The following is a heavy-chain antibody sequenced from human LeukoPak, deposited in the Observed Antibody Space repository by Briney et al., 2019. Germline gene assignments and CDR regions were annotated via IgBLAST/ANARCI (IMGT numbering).Heavy chain of an antibody. V-gene: IGHV3-48*01. Sequence: GRSLRLSCAASGFTFANYNMNWVRQASGKGLEWISYISSDDATIHYADSVKGRFTISRDNAKNSLYLQMNSLRVEDTAVYFCAREEQWVSAPWGQGTLVTVSS. CDR2: ISSDDATI. CDR3: AREEQWVSAP. J-gene: IGHJ5*02. D-gene: IGHD6-19*01. CDR1: GFTFANYN.